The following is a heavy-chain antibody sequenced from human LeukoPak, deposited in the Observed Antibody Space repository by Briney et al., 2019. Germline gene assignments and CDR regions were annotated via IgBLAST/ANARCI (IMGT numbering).Heavy chain of an antibody. Sequence: SETLSLTCTVSGGSISSYYWSWIRQPPGKGLEWIGYIYYSGSTNYNPSLKSRVTISVDTSKNQFSLKLSSVTAADTAVYYCAREWRPGLDVWGQGTTVTVSS. J-gene: IGHJ6*02. CDR3: AREWRPGLDV. D-gene: IGHD5-12*01. CDR1: GGSISSYY. CDR2: IYYSGST. V-gene: IGHV4-59*01.